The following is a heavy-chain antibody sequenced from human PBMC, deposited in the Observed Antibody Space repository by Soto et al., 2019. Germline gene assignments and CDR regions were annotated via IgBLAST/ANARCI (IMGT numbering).Heavy chain of an antibody. V-gene: IGHV4-4*01. CDR3: EMKGPSDASPFQS. CDR2: IYQTGNT. J-gene: IGHJ4*02. CDR1: RGSINSSNW. Sequence: QVQLQESGPGLVKPTGTLSLTCDVSRGSINSSNWWSWGRQAPGQGLEWIGEIYQTGNTNENWSLKRRVTPSVTKSKNKFSLRLASVTAADTAIYFCEMKGPSDASPFQSWGQGILVTVSS. D-gene: IGHD3-10*01.